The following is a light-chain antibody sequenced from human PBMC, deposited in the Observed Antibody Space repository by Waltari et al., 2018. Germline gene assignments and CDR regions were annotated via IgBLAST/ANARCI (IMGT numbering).Light chain of an antibody. V-gene: IGKV1-33*01. CDR1: QDIPNY. Sequence: FNLTQSPSSLSASFGDRAPTTCRASQDIPNYLNWYQQKPGKAPKLLIHDASKLESGVPSRFSGSQSGTYFTLTITSLQPEDIATYYCQRYDNLPMFAFGPGTKVDIK. CDR3: QRYDNLPMFA. CDR2: DAS. J-gene: IGKJ3*01.